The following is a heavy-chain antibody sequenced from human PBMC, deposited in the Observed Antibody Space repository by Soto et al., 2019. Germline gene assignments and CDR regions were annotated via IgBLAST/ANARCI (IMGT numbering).Heavy chain of an antibody. D-gene: IGHD3-10*01. Sequence: QVQLVESGGGVVQPGRSLRLSCAASGFTFSSYGMHWVRQAPGKGLEWVAVIWYDGSNKYYADSVKGRFTISRDNSKNTLYLQMNSLGAEDTAVYYCAREGSGGILWFGETIPYYFDYWGQGTLVTVSS. J-gene: IGHJ4*02. CDR3: AREGSGGILWFGETIPYYFDY. CDR1: GFTFSSYG. CDR2: IWYDGSNK. V-gene: IGHV3-33*01.